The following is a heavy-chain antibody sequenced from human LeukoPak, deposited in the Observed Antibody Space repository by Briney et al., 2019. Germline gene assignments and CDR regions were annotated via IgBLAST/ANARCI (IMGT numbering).Heavy chain of an antibody. CDR1: GFTFSSYA. J-gene: IGHJ6*02. CDR3: AESSYYYYGMDV. D-gene: IGHD2-2*01. CDR2: ISGSGGST. V-gene: IGHV3-23*01. Sequence: GGSLRLSCAASGFTFSSYAMSWVRQAPGKGLEWVSAISGSGGSTYYADSVKGRFTISRDNSKNTLYLQMNSLGAEDTAVYYCAESSYYYYGMDVWGQGTTVTVSS.